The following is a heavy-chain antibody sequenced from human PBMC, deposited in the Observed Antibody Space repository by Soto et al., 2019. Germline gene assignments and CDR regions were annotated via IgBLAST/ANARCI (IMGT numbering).Heavy chain of an antibody. Sequence: QVQLQESGPGLVKPSQTLSLTCTVSGGSISSGGYYWSWIRQHPGKGLEWIGYIYCSGSTYDNPYFKSRVNTSLGTSKDQYSPKLSPMTASDTAVYYCARGSCSGGSCYSLRGNWFGPWGQGTLVTVAS. CDR2: IYCSGST. D-gene: IGHD2-15*01. CDR3: ARGSCSGGSCYSLRGNWFGP. J-gene: IGHJ5*02. CDR1: GGSISSGGYY. V-gene: IGHV4-31*03.